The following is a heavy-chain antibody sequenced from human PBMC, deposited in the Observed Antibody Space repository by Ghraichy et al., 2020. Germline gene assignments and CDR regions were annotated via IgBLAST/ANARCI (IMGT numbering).Heavy chain of an antibody. CDR2: INHSGST. V-gene: IGHV4-34*01. CDR1: GGSFSGYY. Sequence: ESLNISCAVYGGSFSGYYWSWIRQPPGKGLEWIGEINHSGSTNYNPSLKSRVTISVDTSKNQFSLKLSSVTAADTAVYYCARDRAYSYGLYYYYYYGMDVWGQGTTVTVSS. D-gene: IGHD5-18*01. CDR3: ARDRAYSYGLYYYYYYGMDV. J-gene: IGHJ6*02.